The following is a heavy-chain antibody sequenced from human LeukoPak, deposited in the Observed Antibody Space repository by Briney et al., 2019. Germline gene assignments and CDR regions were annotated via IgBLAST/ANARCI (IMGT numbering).Heavy chain of an antibody. CDR3: AAGSGTGTAAQPLDY. D-gene: IGHD2-2*01. Sequence: APVKVSCKASGYTFTVSYIHWVRQAPGQGLEWMGWINPNSGVTNYAQKFRGRVTMTRDTSISTAYMELSSLKSEDTAVYYCAAGSGTGTAAQPLDYWGQGTLVAVSS. CDR2: INPNSGVT. CDR1: GYTFTVSY. V-gene: IGHV1-2*02. J-gene: IGHJ4*02.